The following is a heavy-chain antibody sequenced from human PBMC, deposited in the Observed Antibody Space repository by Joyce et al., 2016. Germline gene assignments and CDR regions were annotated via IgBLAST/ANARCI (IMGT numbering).Heavy chain of an antibody. CDR1: GGALSNFT. CDR3: ARGGTSSDHYFFYTLDV. J-gene: IGHJ6*02. Sequence: QVLMVQSGATVKRPGSSLRVSCKSSGGALSNFTVNWVRQAPGKRLEWMGGIIPFFGAAKYAEHFQGRVPLTADLSTRTAYMELSSLTSADTAVYYCARGGTSSDHYFFYTLDVWGPGTTVIVSS. V-gene: IGHV1-69*12. CDR2: IIPFFGAA. D-gene: IGHD1-14*01.